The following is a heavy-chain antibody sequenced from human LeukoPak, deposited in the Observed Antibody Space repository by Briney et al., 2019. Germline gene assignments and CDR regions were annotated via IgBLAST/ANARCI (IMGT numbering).Heavy chain of an antibody. V-gene: IGHV4-38-2*01. CDR2: IYHSGST. D-gene: IGHD6-19*01. Sequence: PSETLSLXCAVSGYSISSGYYWGWIRQPPGKGLEWIGSIYHSGSTYYNPSLKSRVTISVDTSKNQFSLKLSSVTAADTAVYYCARHVAVAGEYNWFDPWGQGTLVTVSS. CDR3: ARHVAVAGEYNWFDP. CDR1: GYSISSGYY. J-gene: IGHJ5*02.